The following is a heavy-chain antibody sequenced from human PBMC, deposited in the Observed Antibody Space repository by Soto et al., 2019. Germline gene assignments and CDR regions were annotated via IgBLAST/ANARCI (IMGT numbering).Heavy chain of an antibody. CDR3: XXVPDY. CDR2: IYHSGST. J-gene: IGHJ4*02. Sequence: QLQLQESGSGLVKPSQTLSLTCAVSGGSISSGGYSWSWIRQPPGKGLEWIGYIYHSGSTYYNPSLKSRVTISVDRSKNQFSLKLSSVTAXXXXXXYXXXVPDYWGQGTLVTVSS. V-gene: IGHV4-30-2*01. CDR1: GGSISSGGYS.